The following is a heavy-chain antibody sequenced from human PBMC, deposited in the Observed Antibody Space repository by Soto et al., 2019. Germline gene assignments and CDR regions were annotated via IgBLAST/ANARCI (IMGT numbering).Heavy chain of an antibody. D-gene: IGHD2-15*01. CDR3: AQRGSGCSGGICYGGAYFDY. V-gene: IGHV2-5*02. CDR2: IYWDDEK. Sequence: QTTLKESGPTLVKPTQTLTLTCTFSGFSLSTRGVGVGWIRQPPGKALEWLALIYWDDEKRYTPSLKSRLTTTKDTSKNQVVLRMTSMDSVDTATYYCAQRGSGCSGGICYGGAYFDYWGQGALVTVSS. J-gene: IGHJ4*02. CDR1: GFSLSTRGVG.